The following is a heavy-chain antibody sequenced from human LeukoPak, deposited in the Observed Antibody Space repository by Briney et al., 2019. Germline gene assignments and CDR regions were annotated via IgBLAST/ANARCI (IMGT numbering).Heavy chain of an antibody. J-gene: IGHJ4*02. D-gene: IGHD4-23*01. CDR1: GGSISSYY. CDR2: IYYSGST. Sequence: SETLSLTCTVSGGSISSYYWSWIRQPPGKGLEWIGYIYYSGSTYYNPSLKSRVTISVDTSKNQFFLKLSSVTAADTAVYYCARDYGGNSEGFDYWGQGTLVTVSS. V-gene: IGHV4-59*12. CDR3: ARDYGGNSEGFDY.